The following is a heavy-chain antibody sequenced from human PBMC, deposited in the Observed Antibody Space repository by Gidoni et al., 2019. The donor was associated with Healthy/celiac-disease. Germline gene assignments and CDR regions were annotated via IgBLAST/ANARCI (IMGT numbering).Heavy chain of an antibody. D-gene: IGHD4-17*01. Sequence: QVQLQQWGAGLLKPSETLSLTCAVYGGSFSGYSWTWIRQPPGKGLEWIGEVNHDGDTSYNPSLKSRVTMSVDTSKKQISLRLRSVTAADTAVYYCARIECTVTTFMSFYYHGMDVWGQGTAVTVSS. CDR1: GGSFSGYS. CDR3: ARIECTVTTFMSFYYHGMDV. V-gene: IGHV4-34*01. J-gene: IGHJ6*02. CDR2: VNHDGDT.